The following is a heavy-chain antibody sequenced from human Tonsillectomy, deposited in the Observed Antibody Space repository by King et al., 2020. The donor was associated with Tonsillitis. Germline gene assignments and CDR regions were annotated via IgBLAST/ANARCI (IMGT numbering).Heavy chain of an antibody. V-gene: IGHV3-30*03. CDR2: LSNNNRD. CDR1: GFTLSSNG. Sequence: VQLVESGGGVVRPGASLVLSCEASGFTLSSNGMVWVRQPPGKGLEWVAILSNNNRDNYAESTKGRFIISRDNARDMVFLQVNTLRPEDTAVYYCARSMSADFWSHPLNSYFDCWGRGALVTVSS. CDR3: ARSMSADFWSHPLNSYFDC. D-gene: IGHD3-3*01. J-gene: IGHJ2*01.